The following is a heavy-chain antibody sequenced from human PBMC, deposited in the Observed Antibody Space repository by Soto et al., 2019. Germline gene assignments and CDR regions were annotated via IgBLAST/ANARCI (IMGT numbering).Heavy chain of an antibody. D-gene: IGHD4-4*01. CDR3: ARYDYNGYYFDY. J-gene: IGHJ4*02. Sequence: SVKVSCKASGGTFSSYTISLVRQAPGQGLEWMGRIIPILGIANYAQKFQGRVTITADKSTTTVYMELSSLKSEDTAVYYCARYDYNGYYFDYWGQGTLVTVSS. CDR2: IIPILGIA. V-gene: IGHV1-69*02. CDR1: GGTFSSYT.